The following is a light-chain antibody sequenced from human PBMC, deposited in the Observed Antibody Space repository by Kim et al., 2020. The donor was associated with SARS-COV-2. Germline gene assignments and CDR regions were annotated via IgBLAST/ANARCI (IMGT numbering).Light chain of an antibody. J-gene: IGKJ1*01. Sequence: DIQMTQSPSTLSASVGDRVTITCRASQSISNSLAWYQQKPGKAPNLLISDASNLHRGVPSRFSGSGSGTEFTLTISSLQPDDVATYYCHQYKSYSRTFGQGTKVDIK. CDR2: DAS. CDR1: QSISNS. V-gene: IGKV1-5*01. CDR3: HQYKSYSRT.